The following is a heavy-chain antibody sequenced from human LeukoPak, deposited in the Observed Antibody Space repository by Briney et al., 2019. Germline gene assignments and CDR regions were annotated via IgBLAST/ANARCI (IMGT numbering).Heavy chain of an antibody. CDR2: FNREDDEA. CDR1: GYTLTDFS. D-gene: IGHD3-22*01. Sequence: ASVKVSCNISGYTLTDFSMHWVRRAPGRGLEWMGGFNREDDEAIYAPHFQGRVTVTEDTSTDTAYMELSSLRSEDTAVYYCATLDSYYDNSGRPLVPDWGQGTWSPSPQ. CDR3: ATLDSYYDNSGRPLVPD. J-gene: IGHJ4*02. V-gene: IGHV1-24*01.